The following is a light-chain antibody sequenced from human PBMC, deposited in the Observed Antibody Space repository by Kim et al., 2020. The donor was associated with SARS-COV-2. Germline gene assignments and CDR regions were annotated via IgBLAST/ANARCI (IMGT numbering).Light chain of an antibody. V-gene: IGKV1-39*01. CDR2: AGS. CDR1: QSINTY. CDR3: QRGYSTPPYT. Sequence: AFGRDRGTTTWRASQSINTYLNWYQQKPGKAPKLLIYAGSTLESGVPSRVSGRGYGTYFTLTHSSMQPEDFATYYWQRGYSTPPYTFGQGTKLEIK. J-gene: IGKJ2*01.